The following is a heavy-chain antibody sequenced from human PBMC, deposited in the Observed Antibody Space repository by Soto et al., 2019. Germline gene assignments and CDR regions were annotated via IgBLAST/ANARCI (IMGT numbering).Heavy chain of an antibody. V-gene: IGHV4-4*02. CDR3: AREGYNFGPFDY. CDR2: IYHSGTT. D-gene: IGHD5-18*01. CDR1: GGSISSSHW. J-gene: IGHJ4*02. Sequence: PSETLSLTCAVSGGSISSSHWWNWVRQPPGKGLEWIGEIYHSGTTNYNPSLKSRVTISVDTSKNQFSLKLTSVTAADTAVYYCAREGYNFGPFDYWGQGALVTVSS.